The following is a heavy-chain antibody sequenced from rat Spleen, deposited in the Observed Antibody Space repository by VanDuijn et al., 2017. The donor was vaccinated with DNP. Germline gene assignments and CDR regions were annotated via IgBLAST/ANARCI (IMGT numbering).Heavy chain of an antibody. Sequence: EVQLVESGGGLVQPGRSLKLSCAASGFTFSNYYMAWVRQAPTKGLEWVAYIRYDGSRTFYRDSVKGRFTISRDNAKSTLYLQMDSLRSEDTATYYCATHTFTPGITTPFAYWGQGTLVTVSS. J-gene: IGHJ3*01. CDR1: GFTFSNYY. V-gene: IGHV5-7*01. D-gene: IGHD1-4*01. CDR3: ATHTFTPGITTPFAY. CDR2: IRYDGSRT.